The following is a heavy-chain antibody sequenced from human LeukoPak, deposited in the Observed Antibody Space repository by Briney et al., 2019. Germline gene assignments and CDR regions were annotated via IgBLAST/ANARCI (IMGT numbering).Heavy chain of an antibody. Sequence: GGSLRLSCAASGFSFSSYAMSWVRQAPGRGLEWVSCMRGGGGDTYYADCVKGRFTLSRDDSRNTVYLQLNSLRAEDRAVYYSARTSWVPEADAVSWGQGTLDTVSS. D-gene: IGHD1-14*01. CDR3: ARTSWVPEADAVS. CDR1: GFSFSSYA. CDR2: MRGGGGDT. J-gene: IGHJ4*02. V-gene: IGHV3-23*01.